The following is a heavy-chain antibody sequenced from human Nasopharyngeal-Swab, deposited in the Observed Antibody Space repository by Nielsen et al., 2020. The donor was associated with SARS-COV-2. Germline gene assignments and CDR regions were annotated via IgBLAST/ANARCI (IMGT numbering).Heavy chain of an antibody. J-gene: IGHJ5*02. Sequence: GESLKISCAASGFTFSSYWMNWVRQAPGKGLEWVANIKQDGSEKYYVDSVKGRFTISRDNAKNSLYLQMNSLRAEDMAVYYCARDLPTYSDWFDPWGQGTLVTVSS. CDR2: IKQDGSEK. V-gene: IGHV3-7*01. CDR1: GFTFSSYW. D-gene: IGHD2-21*01. CDR3: ARDLPTYSDWFDP.